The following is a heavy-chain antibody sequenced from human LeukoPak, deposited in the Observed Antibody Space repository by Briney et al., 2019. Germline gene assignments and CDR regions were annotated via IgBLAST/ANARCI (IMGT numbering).Heavy chain of an antibody. CDR1: GDSVSSNSAA. J-gene: IGHJ4*02. CDR3: ASEQTGFDY. CDR2: TYYRSKWFN. V-gene: IGHV6-1*01. Sequence: SQTLSLTCAISGDSVSSNSAAWNWIRQSASRCLEWLGSTYYRSKWFNEYGISVKSQITINSDTSKIQFSLDPNSVTPEDTAMYYGASEQTGFDYWGQGTLVTVSS.